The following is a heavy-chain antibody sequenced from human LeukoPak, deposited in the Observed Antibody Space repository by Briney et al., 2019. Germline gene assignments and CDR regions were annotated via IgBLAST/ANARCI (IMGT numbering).Heavy chain of an antibody. CDR2: IYHSGST. CDR3: ARGVVRRAVLEGPVDAFDI. Sequence: PSETLSLTCTVSGGSISSSSYYWSWIRQPPGKGLEWIGYIYHSGSTYYNPSLKSRVTISVDRSKYQFSLKLSSVTAADTAVYYCARGVVRRAVLEGPVDAFDIWGQGTMVTVSS. J-gene: IGHJ3*02. V-gene: IGHV4-30-2*01. CDR1: GGSISSSSYY. D-gene: IGHD3-3*01.